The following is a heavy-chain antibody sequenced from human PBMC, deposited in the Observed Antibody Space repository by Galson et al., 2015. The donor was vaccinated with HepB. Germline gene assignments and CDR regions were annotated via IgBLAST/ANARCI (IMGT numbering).Heavy chain of an antibody. CDR1: GYIFTGHY. Sequence: SCKASGYIFTGHYLHWVRQAPGQGLEWMGWINPNSGVTHYAQNFQGRVTMTRDTSINTAYMELSRLRTDGTAVYYCAKEGSGYSPGSFDSWGLGTLVTVPS. D-gene: IGHD3-22*01. J-gene: IGHJ4*02. V-gene: IGHV1-2*02. CDR2: INPNSGVT. CDR3: AKEGSGYSPGSFDS.